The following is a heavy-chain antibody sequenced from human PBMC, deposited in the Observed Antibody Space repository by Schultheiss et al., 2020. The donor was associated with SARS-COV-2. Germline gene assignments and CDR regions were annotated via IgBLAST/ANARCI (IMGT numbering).Heavy chain of an antibody. CDR3: AKDSMSYCDY. CDR1: GFTFSSYG. J-gene: IGHJ4*02. CDR2: IWYDGSNK. Sequence: GGSLRLSCAASGFTFSSYGMHWVRQAPGKGLEWVAVIWYDGSNKYYADSVKGRFTISRDNSKNTVYLQMNSLRAEDTAVYYCAKDSMSYCDYWGQGTLVTVSS. D-gene: IGHD2-15*01. V-gene: IGHV3-33*06.